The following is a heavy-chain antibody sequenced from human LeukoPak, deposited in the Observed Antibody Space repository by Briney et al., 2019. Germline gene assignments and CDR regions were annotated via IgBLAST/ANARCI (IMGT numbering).Heavy chain of an antibody. CDR1: GFPFSVYY. J-gene: IGHJ4*02. V-gene: IGHV3-11*04. Sequence: GGSLRLSCAVSGFPFSVYYMSWIRQAPGKGLEWISYIGLSGYPLDYADSVKGRFTISGDNAKNSLYLEMSSLRDEDTAVYYCARKDFSSGSFNYWGQGTLVTVSS. D-gene: IGHD3-22*01. CDR2: IGLSGYPL. CDR3: ARKDFSSGSFNY.